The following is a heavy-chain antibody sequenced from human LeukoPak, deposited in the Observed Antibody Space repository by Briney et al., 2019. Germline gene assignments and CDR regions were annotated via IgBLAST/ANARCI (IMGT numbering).Heavy chain of an antibody. CDR3: ARREINKFDP. V-gene: IGHV4-34*01. J-gene: IGHJ5*02. CDR2: INHSGST. Sequence: SETLSLTCAVYGGSFSGYYWSWIRQPPGKGLEWIGEINHSGSTNYNPSLKSRVTISVDTSKNQFSLKLSSVTAADTAVYYCARREINKFDPWGQGTLVTVSS. CDR1: GGSFSGYY. D-gene: IGHD1-26*01.